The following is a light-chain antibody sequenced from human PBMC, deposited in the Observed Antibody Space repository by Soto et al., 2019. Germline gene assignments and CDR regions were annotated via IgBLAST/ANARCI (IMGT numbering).Light chain of an antibody. CDR2: AAS. V-gene: IGKV1-39*01. CDR3: QQSYSNPWIP. CDR1: QSISSY. J-gene: IGKJ3*01. Sequence: DIQMTQSPSSLSASVGDRVTITCRASQSISSYLNWYQQKPGKAPTLLIYAASSLQSGVPSRFSGSGSGTDFTLTISSLQPEDFATYYCQQSYSNPWIPFGLVPKVDIX.